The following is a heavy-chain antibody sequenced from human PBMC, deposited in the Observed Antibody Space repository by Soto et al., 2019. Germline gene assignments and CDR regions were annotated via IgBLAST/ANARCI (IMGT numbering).Heavy chain of an antibody. CDR3: AKDAVPYNGKWDWFDS. J-gene: IGHJ5*01. V-gene: IGHV3-23*01. Sequence: DVQLLESGGGLVQPGGSLTLSCAASRFTFSDFAMSWVRQAPGQGLEWVSSIGGGGTDTYYADSVKGRFTISRDNSKNTLYLQMDSLRDEDTAVYYCAKDAVPYNGKWDWFDSWGQGTLVTASS. D-gene: IGHD1-26*01. CDR2: IGGGGTDT. CDR1: RFTFSDFA.